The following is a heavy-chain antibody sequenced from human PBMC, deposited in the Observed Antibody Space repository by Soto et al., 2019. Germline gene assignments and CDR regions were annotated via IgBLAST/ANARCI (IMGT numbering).Heavy chain of an antibody. J-gene: IGHJ4*02. V-gene: IGHV3-30-3*01. D-gene: IGHD2-2*01. CDR3: AKGPRPISTTVWFDY. CDR1: GFTFSSYA. Sequence: QVQLVESGGGVVQPGRSLRLSCAASGFTFSSYAMHWVRQAPGKGLEWVAVISYDGSNKYSADSVKGRFTISRDNSKNTLYLQMNSLRAEDTAVYYCAKGPRPISTTVWFDYWGQGTLVTVSS. CDR2: ISYDGSNK.